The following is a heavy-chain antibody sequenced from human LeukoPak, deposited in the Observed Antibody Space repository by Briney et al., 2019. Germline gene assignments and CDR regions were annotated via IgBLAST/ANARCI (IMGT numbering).Heavy chain of an antibody. CDR3: ARGGDRRNYAFWSPRDWFDP. CDR1: GGSISSTSYY. V-gene: IGHV4-39*07. Sequence: PSETLSLTCTVSGGSISSTSYYWGWIRQPPGKGLKWIGSIYYSGTTVYSPSLESRVTISVDTSKNQFSLKLSSVTAADTAVYYCARGGDRRNYAFWSPRDWFDPWGQGTLVTVSS. J-gene: IGHJ5*02. CDR2: IYYSGTT. D-gene: IGHD3-3*01.